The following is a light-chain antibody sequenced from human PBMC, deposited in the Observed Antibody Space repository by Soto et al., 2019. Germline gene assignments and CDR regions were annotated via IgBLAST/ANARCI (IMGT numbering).Light chain of an antibody. V-gene: IGLV2-8*01. CDR2: EVN. J-gene: IGLJ1*01. Sequence: QSALTQPPSASGSPGQSVTISCTGTSSDVGGYKYVSWYQQRPDKAPKLMIFEVNKRPSGVPDRFSGSKSGNTASLTVSGLQAEDEAAYYCSSYAGINNLGVFGTGTKVTVL. CDR1: SSDVGGYKY. CDR3: SSYAGINNLGV.